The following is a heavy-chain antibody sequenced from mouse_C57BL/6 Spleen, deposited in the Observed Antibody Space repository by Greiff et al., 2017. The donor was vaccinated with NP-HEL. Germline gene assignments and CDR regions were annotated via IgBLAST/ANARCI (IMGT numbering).Heavy chain of an antibody. D-gene: IGHD2-5*01. CDR2: IWSDGST. V-gene: IGHV2-6-1*01. J-gene: IGHJ4*01. Sequence: VQLQESGPGLVAPSQSLSITCTVSGFSLTSYGVHWVRQPPGKGLEWLVVIWSDGSTTYNSALKSRLSISKDNSKSQVFLKMNSLQTDDTAMYYCARQGYYSNYEAMDYWGQGTSVTVSS. CDR3: ARQGYYSNYEAMDY. CDR1: GFSLTSYG.